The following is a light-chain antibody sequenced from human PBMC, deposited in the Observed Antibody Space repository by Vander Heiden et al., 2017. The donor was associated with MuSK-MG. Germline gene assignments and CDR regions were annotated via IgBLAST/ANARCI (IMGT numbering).Light chain of an antibody. CDR2: DAS. Sequence: IVSTSSPATLSSSPGDSATLSCRASQSVSSYLAWYQQKPGQAPRLLIYDASNRATGIPARFSGSGSGTDFTLTISSLEPEDFAVYYCQQRSNWPLTFGGGTKVEIK. J-gene: IGKJ4*01. V-gene: IGKV3-11*01. CDR1: QSVSSY. CDR3: QQRSNWPLT.